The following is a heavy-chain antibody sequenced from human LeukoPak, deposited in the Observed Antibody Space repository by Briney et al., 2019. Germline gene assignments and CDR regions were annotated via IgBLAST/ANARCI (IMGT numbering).Heavy chain of an antibody. CDR1: GFSIRSSW. J-gene: IGHJ4*02. CDR2: MNEDGSVT. V-gene: IGHV3-7*01. Sequence: SGGSLRLSCAVSGFSIRSSWMSWVRQTPGKGLEWVADMNEDGSVTWYADSVKGRFTVSRDNAKNSVDLQMSSLRVEDTAVYYCACMGGSCYDDSWGQGTLVTVSS. CDR3: ACMGGSCYDDS. D-gene: IGHD2-15*01.